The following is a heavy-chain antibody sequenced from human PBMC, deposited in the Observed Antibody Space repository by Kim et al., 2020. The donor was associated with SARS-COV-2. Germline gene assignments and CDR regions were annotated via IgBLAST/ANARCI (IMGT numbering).Heavy chain of an antibody. Sequence: SETLSLTCTVSGGSISSYYWSWIRQPPGKGLEWIGYIYYSGSTNYNPSLKSRVTISVDTSKNQFSLKLSSVTAADTAVYYCARFTYYYGSGSYHPGAFDIWGQGTMVTVSS. CDR3: ARFTYYYGSGSYHPGAFDI. CDR1: GGSISSYY. V-gene: IGHV4-59*13. D-gene: IGHD3-10*01. CDR2: IYYSGST. J-gene: IGHJ3*02.